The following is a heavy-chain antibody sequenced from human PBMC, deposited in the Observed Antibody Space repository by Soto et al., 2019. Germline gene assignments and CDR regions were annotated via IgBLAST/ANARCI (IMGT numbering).Heavy chain of an antibody. D-gene: IGHD2-15*01. CDR3: AGGDNYYALGV. Sequence: QLQLEESGGGVVQPGRSLRLSCAASASTFSNYIMHWVRQAPGKGLEWVAFISYDGSNSNYADVVEGRFTISRDNPKTMLYLQLSSLRPDDTAVYYCAGGDNYYALGVWGQGTTVTVSS. CDR1: ASTFSNYI. J-gene: IGHJ6*02. CDR2: ISYDGSNS. V-gene: IGHV3-30*04.